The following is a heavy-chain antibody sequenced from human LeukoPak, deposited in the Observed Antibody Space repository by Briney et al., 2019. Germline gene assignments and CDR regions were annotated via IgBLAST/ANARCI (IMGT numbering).Heavy chain of an antibody. J-gene: IGHJ3*02. V-gene: IGHV4-4*07. CDR1: GGSISSNY. Sequence: TTSETLSLTCTVSGGSISSNYWSWIRQPAGKGLEWIGRIYISGSTNYNPSLKSRVTMSVDTSKNQFSLKLSSVTAADTAVYYCARDSNEWLVTNAFDIWGQGTMVTVSS. D-gene: IGHD6-19*01. CDR3: ARDSNEWLVTNAFDI. CDR2: IYISGST.